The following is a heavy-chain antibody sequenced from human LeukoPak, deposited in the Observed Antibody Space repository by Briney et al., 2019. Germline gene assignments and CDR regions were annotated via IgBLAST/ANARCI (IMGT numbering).Heavy chain of an antibody. CDR1: GFTISSYA. V-gene: IGHV3-23*01. D-gene: IGHD3-22*01. CDR3: AKEAGYSGSSHYYYDY. CDR2: VSGSGGTT. J-gene: IGHJ4*02. Sequence: PGGSLRLSCAASGFTISSYAMSWVRQPPGKGLEWVSAVSGSGGTTYYADSVKGRFTISRDNSENTLYLQMNSLTAEDTAVFYCAKEAGYSGSSHYYYDYWGQGTLVTVSS.